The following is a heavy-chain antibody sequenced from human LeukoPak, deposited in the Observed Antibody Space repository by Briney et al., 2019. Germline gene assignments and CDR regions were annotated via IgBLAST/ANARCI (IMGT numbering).Heavy chain of an antibody. V-gene: IGHV1-69*13. CDR2: IIPIFGAT. CDR1: GGTFSSYA. D-gene: IGHD6-19*01. J-gene: IGHJ4*02. CDR3: ARDTVAVAGTFDY. Sequence: SVKVSCKASGGTFSSYAINWVRQAPGQGLEWMGGIIPIFGATTYAQRFQDRVTIIAYESTSTAYMELSSLRSEDTAMYYCARDTVAVAGTFDYWGQGTLVTVSS.